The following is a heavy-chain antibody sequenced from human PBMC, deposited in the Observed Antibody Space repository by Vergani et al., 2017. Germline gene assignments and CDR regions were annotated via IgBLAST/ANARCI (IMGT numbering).Heavy chain of an antibody. Sequence: EVQLVESGGGVVRPGGSLRLSCAASGFTFDDFGMSWVRQGPGKGLEWVSGINWSGDSTGYAASVKGRFTISRDNAKNSLYLQMNSLRAADTALYYCERRAYFSGSGSYRNYGMDVWGQ. CDR1: GFTFDDFG. D-gene: IGHD3-10*01. V-gene: IGHV3-20*04. CDR3: ERRAYFSGSGSYRNYGMDV. CDR2: INWSGDST. J-gene: IGHJ6*02.